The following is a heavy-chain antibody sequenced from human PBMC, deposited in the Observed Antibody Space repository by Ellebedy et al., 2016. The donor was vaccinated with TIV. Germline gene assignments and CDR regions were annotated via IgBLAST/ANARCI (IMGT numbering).Heavy chain of an antibody. CDR3: ARDWGIDYYYMDV. CDR1: GFTFRSSA. J-gene: IGHJ6*03. CDR2: ISYDGGNK. D-gene: IGHD3-16*01. Sequence: GGSLRLXXAASGFTFRSSAMHWVRQAPGKGLEWVAVISYDGGNKYYADSVKGRFTISRDNSKNTLYLQMNSLRAEDTAVYYCARDWGIDYYYMDVWGKGTTVTVSS. V-gene: IGHV3-30-3*01.